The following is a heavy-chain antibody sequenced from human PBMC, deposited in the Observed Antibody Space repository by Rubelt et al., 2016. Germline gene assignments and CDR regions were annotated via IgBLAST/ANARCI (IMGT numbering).Heavy chain of an antibody. Sequence: VQLQQWGAGLLKPSETLSLTCAVYGGSFSGYYWSWIRQPPGKGLEWVSVIYSGGSTYYADSVKGRFTISRDNSKNTLYLQMNSLRAEDTAVYYCARDQELLGVRYFDYWGQGTLVTVSS. V-gene: IGHV3-66*01. J-gene: IGHJ4*02. CDR1: GGSFSGYY. D-gene: IGHD1-26*01. CDR3: ARDQELLGVRYFDY. CDR2: IYSGGST.